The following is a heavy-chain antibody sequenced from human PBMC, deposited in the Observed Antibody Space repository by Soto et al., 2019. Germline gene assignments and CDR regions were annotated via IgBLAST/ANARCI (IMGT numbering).Heavy chain of an antibody. CDR3: AKREGNTYGLFH. J-gene: IGHJ4*02. V-gene: IGHV3-74*01. CDR1: GFSFSNYW. CDR2: IKTDGSST. Sequence: EVQLVESGGGLVQPGGSLGLSCAASGFSFSNYWIHWVRQAPGKGLVWVSRIKTDGSSTDYAASVKGRFTISRDNAKNTLYLQMNSLTAEDTAVYYCAKREGNTYGLFHWGQGTLVTVSS. D-gene: IGHD5-18*01.